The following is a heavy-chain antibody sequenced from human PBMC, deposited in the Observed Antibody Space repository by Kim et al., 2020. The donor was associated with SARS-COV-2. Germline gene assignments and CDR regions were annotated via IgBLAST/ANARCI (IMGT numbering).Heavy chain of an antibody. D-gene: IGHD3-16*01. J-gene: IGHJ2*01. CDR3: ARDSYGFDL. CDR2: NDK. Sequence: NDKYYADSVKGRFTMSRDNSENTLYLKMNSLGADDTALYYCARDSYGFDLWGRGTLVTVSS. V-gene: IGHV3-33*01.